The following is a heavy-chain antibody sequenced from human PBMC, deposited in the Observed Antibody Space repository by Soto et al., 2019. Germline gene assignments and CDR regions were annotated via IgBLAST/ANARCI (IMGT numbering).Heavy chain of an antibody. CDR3: AKEIVAAAYVETSPFDF. D-gene: IGHD2-15*01. V-gene: IGHV3-23*01. Sequence: EVRLLESGGGLVQPRGSLRLSCAASGFTFSSYAMCWVRQAPGKGLEWVSGIDGSGGDTSFADSVKGRFTISRDNSENTLYLHMNSLRAEDTARYYCAKEIVAAAYVETSPFDFWGQGTLVTVSS. CDR2: IDGSGGDT. CDR1: GFTFSSYA. J-gene: IGHJ4*02.